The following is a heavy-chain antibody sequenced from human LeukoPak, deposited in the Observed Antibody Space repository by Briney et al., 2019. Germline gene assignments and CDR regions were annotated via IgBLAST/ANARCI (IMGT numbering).Heavy chain of an antibody. Sequence: SETLSLTCSVPGVSISSSAYYWGWIRQTPGKGLEWIGSIYSGGTTYYNPSLKSRLTISLDTSKNQFSLRLNSVTAADTAVYYCASPVAIEYYYETRDDYEGDYWGQGTLVTVSS. CDR2: IYSGGTT. D-gene: IGHD3-22*01. CDR3: ASPVAIEYYYETRDDYEGDY. J-gene: IGHJ4*02. V-gene: IGHV4-39*01. CDR1: GVSISSSAYY.